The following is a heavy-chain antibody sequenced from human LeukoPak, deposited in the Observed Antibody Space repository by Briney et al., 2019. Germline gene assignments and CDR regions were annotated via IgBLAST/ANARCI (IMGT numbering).Heavy chain of an antibody. CDR2: INHSGST. V-gene: IGHV4-34*01. J-gene: IGHJ3*02. CDR1: GGSFSGYH. D-gene: IGHD3-22*01. Sequence: PSETLSLTCAVYGGSFSGYHWSWIRQPPGKGLEWIGEINHSGSTNYNPSLKSRVTISVDTSENQFSLKLSSVTAADTAVYYCARGETDYYDSSGYWLIWGQGTMVTVSS. CDR3: ARGETDYYDSSGYWLI.